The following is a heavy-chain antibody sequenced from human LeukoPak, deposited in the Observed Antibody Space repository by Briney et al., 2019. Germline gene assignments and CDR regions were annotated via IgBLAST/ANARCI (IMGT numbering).Heavy chain of an antibody. CDR2: ISSNGGST. CDR3: VVSYLYAFDI. CDR1: GFTFSTYA. V-gene: IGHV3-64D*09. D-gene: IGHD5-18*01. Sequence: GGSLRLSCSASGFTFSTYAMHWVRQAPGKGLEYVSAISSNGGSTYYADSVKGRFTISRDNSKSALYLQMSSLRAEDTAVYYCVVSYLYAFDIWGQGTMVTVSS. J-gene: IGHJ3*02.